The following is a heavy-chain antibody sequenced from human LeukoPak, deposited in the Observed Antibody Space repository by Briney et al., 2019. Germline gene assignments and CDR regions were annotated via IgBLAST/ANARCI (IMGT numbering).Heavy chain of an antibody. CDR3: ARAVYSNYNWFDP. J-gene: IGHJ5*02. CDR2: ISYDGSNK. CDR1: GFTFSSYA. Sequence: GRSLRLSCADSGFTFSSYAMHWVRQAPGKGLEWVAVISYDGSNKYYADSVKGRFTISRDNSKNTLYLQMNSLRAEDTAVYYCARAVYSNYNWFDPWGQGTLVTVSS. V-gene: IGHV3-30*01. D-gene: IGHD4-11*01.